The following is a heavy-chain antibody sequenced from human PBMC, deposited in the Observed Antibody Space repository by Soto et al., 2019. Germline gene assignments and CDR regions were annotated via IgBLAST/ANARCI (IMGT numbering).Heavy chain of an antibody. D-gene: IGHD2-2*01. CDR1: RFTFSTYE. V-gene: IGHV3-48*03. CDR3: VRYCSSTLCNGVATRTFDY. J-gene: IGHJ4*02. Sequence: GGSLRLSCAASRFTFSTYEMIWVRQAPGKGLEWVSYISSSGNTVYYADSVKGRFTISRDNTRNSLYLQMNSLRDEDTALYYCVRYCSSTLCNGVATRTFDYWGQGTLVTVSS. CDR2: ISSSGNTV.